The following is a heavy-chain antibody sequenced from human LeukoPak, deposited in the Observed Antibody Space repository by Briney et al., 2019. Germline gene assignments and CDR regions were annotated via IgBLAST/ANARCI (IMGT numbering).Heavy chain of an antibody. J-gene: IGHJ5*02. CDR2: INHSGST. CDR1: GGSFSGYY. D-gene: IGHD3-10*01. Sequence: TPSETLSLTCAVYGGSFSGYYWSWIRQPPGKGLEWIGEINHSGSTNYNPSLKSRVTISVDTSKNQFSLKLSSVTAADTAVYYCARGLRYYGSGSPIWFDPWGQGTLVTVSS. V-gene: IGHV4-34*01. CDR3: ARGLRYYGSGSPIWFDP.